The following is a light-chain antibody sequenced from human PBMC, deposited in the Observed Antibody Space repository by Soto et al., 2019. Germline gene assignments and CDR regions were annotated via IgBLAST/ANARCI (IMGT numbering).Light chain of an antibody. J-gene: IGLJ1*01. CDR3: SSYTSSSTYV. V-gene: IGLV2-14*01. CDR2: DVS. Sequence: QSVLTQPASVSGSPGQSITFSCTGTSSDIGGYNYVSWYQQSPGKAPKLIIYDVSNRPSGVSNRFSVSKSGNTASLTISGLQAEDEGDYYCSSYTSSSTYVFGTGTKVTVL. CDR1: SSDIGGYNY.